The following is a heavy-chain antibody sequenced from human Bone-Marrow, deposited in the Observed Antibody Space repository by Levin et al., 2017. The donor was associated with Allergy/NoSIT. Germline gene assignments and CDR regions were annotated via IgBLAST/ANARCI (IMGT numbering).Heavy chain of an antibody. D-gene: IGHD5-12*01. CDR2: INKDGSER. CDR1: GFTFRTYS. CDR3: AKEDRGYSGYDSGGLDY. Sequence: SCAASGFTFRTYSMTWVRQAPGKGLEWVANINKDGSERYYADSVKGRFTISRDNAKNSLYLQMSSLRGEDTAVYYCAKEDRGYSGYDSGGLDYWGQGSLVTVSS. J-gene: IGHJ4*02. V-gene: IGHV3-7*01.